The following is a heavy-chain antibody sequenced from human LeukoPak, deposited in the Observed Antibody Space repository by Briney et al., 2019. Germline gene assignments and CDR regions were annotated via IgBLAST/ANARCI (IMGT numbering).Heavy chain of an antibody. J-gene: IGHJ6*04. Sequence: NPSETLSLTCAVYGGSFSAYYWSWIRQPPGKGLEWTGEISHSGGTNYNPSLKSRVTISVDTSKDQFSLKLSSVTAADTGVYYCARQNGYFEWSPLRYYGMDVWGKGTTVTVSS. CDR2: ISHSGGT. V-gene: IGHV4-34*01. D-gene: IGHD3-9*01. CDR1: GGSFSAYY. CDR3: ARQNGYFEWSPLRYYGMDV.